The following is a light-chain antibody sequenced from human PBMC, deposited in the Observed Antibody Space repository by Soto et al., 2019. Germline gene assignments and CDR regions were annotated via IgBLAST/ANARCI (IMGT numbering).Light chain of an antibody. CDR2: GAS. Sequence: EIVMTQSPATLSVSPGESATLSCRASQSISSNLAWYLQKPGQAPTLLIYGASTRATGIPARFSGSGSGTEFTLTISSLQSEDFAVYYCQQYYNCPLSFGQGTKVEIK. CDR1: QSISSN. V-gene: IGKV3-15*01. CDR3: QQYYNCPLS. J-gene: IGKJ1*01.